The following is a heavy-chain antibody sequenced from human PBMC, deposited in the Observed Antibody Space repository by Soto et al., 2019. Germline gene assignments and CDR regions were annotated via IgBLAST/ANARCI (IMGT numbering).Heavy chain of an antibody. Sequence: ASVKVSCKASGYTFTSYAMHWVRQAPGQRLEWMGWINAGNGNTKYSQKFQGRVTITRDTSASTAYMELSSLRSEDTAVYYCARGLEKEVTMVRGVFPFGYWGQGTLVTVSS. CDR3: ARGLEKEVTMVRGVFPFGY. CDR2: INAGNGNT. V-gene: IGHV1-3*01. CDR1: GYTFTSYA. J-gene: IGHJ4*02. D-gene: IGHD3-10*01.